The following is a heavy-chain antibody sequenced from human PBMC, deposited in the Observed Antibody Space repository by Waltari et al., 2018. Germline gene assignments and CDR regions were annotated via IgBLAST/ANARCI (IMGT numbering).Heavy chain of an antibody. CDR2: IYHSGST. CDR3: ASFPLTNYYGSGMGGRGTEKDY. CDR1: GYSISSGYY. Sequence: QVQLQESGPGLVKPSETLSLTCAVSGYSISSGYYWGWIRTPPGKGLEWSGSLDHIGSIYHSGSTYYNPSLKSRVTISVDTSKNQFSLKLSSVTAADTAVYYCASFPLTNYYGSGMGGRGTEKDYWGQGTLVTVSS. J-gene: IGHJ4*02. V-gene: IGHV4-38-2*01. D-gene: IGHD3-10*01.